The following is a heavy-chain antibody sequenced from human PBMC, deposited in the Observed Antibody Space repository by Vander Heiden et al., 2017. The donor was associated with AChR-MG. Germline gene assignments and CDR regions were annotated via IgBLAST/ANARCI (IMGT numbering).Heavy chain of an antibody. D-gene: IGHD1-26*01. CDR3: TGGNTVVGAKYYFDY. Sequence: EVLLVESGGDLVQPGRSLRLSCTASGFTIGDYAMNWVRPAPGKGLEWVGFVRSRAKEYAASVKGRFTISRDDSKSVAYLQLNSLTSEDTAVYYCTGGNTVVGAKYYFDYWGQGTLVTVSS. V-gene: IGHV3-49*04. CDR2: VRSRAK. CDR1: GFTIGDYA. J-gene: IGHJ4*02.